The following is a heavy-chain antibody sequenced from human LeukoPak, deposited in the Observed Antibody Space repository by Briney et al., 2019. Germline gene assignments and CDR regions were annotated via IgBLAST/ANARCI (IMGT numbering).Heavy chain of an antibody. CDR3: ARTLTYYYDSSGYYGEYYFDY. CDR1: GGTFSSYA. Sequence: ASVKVSCKASGGTFSSYAISWVRQAPGQGLEWMGGIIPIFGTANYAQKFQGRVTITADESTSTAYMELSSLRSEDTAVYYCARTLTYYYDSSGYYGEYYFDYWGQGTLVTVSS. CDR2: IIPIFGTA. V-gene: IGHV1-69*13. D-gene: IGHD3-22*01. J-gene: IGHJ4*02.